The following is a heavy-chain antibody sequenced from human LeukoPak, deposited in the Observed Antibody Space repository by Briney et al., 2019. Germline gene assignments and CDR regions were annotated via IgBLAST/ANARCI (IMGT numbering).Heavy chain of an antibody. J-gene: IGHJ4*02. CDR1: GFTFSSYS. CDR2: TRNKANSYTT. D-gene: IGHD6-13*01. V-gene: IGHV3-72*01. Sequence: GGSLRLSCVVSGFTFSSYSMNWVRQAPGKGLEWVGRTRNKANSYTTEYAATVKGRFTISRDDSKNSLYLLMNSLKTEDTAIYFCTRAGDRSSPPSARFDYWGQGTLVTVSS. CDR3: TRAGDRSSPPSARFDY.